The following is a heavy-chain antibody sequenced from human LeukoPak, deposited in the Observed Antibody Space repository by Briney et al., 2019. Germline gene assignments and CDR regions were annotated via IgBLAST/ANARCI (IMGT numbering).Heavy chain of an antibody. D-gene: IGHD3-10*01. CDR3: ARDKEWFGNFDY. CDR2: ISWNSGSI. J-gene: IGHJ4*02. CDR1: GFTFDDYA. Sequence: PGRSLRLSCAASGFTFDDYAMHWVRQAPGKGLEWVSGISWNSGSIGYADSVKGRFTISRDDAKNSLFLQMNSLRVEDAAIYYCARDKEWFGNFDYWGQGTLVTVSS. V-gene: IGHV3-9*01.